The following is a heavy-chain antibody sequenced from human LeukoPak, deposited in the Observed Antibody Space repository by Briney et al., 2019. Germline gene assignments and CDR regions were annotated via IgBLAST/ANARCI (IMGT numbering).Heavy chain of an antibody. V-gene: IGHV3-7*01. D-gene: IGHD5-18*01. J-gene: IGHJ6*03. CDR2: IKQDGSEK. CDR3: ARDHRGYSYGSEQYHYYYMDV. CDR1: GFTFSSYW. Sequence: HPGGSLRLSCAASGFTFSSYWMSWVRQAPGKGLEWVANIKQDGSEKYYVDSVKGRFTISRDNAKNSLYLQMNSLRAEDTAVYYCARDHRGYSYGSEQYHYYYMDVWGKGTTVTVSS.